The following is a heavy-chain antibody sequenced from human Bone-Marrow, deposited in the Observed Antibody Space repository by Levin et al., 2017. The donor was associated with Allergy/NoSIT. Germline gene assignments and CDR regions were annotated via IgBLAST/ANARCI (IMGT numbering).Heavy chain of an antibody. CDR1: GGSVTTTNW. D-gene: IGHD2/OR15-2a*01. V-gene: IGHV4/OR15-8*01. CDR2: VYHRGSS. J-gene: IGHJ6*02. Sequence: PSETLSLTCVVSGGSVTTTNWWSWVRHTPGKGLEWIGQVYHRGSSNYNPSLRGRVTISLDKSKNQFSLKLTSVTATDTATYYCARVGDVSEFYYAVDVWGPGAPVTVSS. CDR3: ARVGDVSEFYYAVDV.